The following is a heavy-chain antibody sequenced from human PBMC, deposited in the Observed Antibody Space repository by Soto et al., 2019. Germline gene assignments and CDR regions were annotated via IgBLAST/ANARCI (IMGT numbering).Heavy chain of an antibody. Sequence: TSETLSLTCTVSGGSVSSGGDYWSWIRQSPGKGLEWIGYISGSGSTGYNPSLKNRLTMSVDRSKNQFTLRLTSVTAADTAVYFCATESGSTYGYFDYWGQGTQVTVYS. D-gene: IGHD5-18*01. V-gene: IGHV4-30-4*01. CDR1: GGSVSSGGDY. J-gene: IGHJ4*02. CDR2: ISGSGST. CDR3: ATESGSTYGYFDY.